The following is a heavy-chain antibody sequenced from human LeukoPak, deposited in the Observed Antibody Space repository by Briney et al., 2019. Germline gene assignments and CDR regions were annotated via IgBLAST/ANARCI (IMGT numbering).Heavy chain of an antibody. CDR3: ARDGVVPAAMLLKYYYYYMDV. D-gene: IGHD2-2*01. Sequence: GGSLRLSCAASGFTFSSYWMSWVRQAPGKGLEWVSAISGSGGSTYYADSVKGRFTISRDNSKNTLYLQMNSLRAEDTAVYYCARDGVVPAAMLLKYYYYYMDVWGKGTTVTVSS. V-gene: IGHV3-23*01. CDR1: GFTFSSYW. J-gene: IGHJ6*03. CDR2: ISGSGGST.